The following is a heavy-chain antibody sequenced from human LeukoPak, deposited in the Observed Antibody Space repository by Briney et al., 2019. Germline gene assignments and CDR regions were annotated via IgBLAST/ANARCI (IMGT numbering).Heavy chain of an antibody. D-gene: IGHD3-10*01. J-gene: IGHJ5*02. CDR3: AGGKAVRGARHNWFDP. V-gene: IGHV1-8*03. Sequence: ASVKVSCKASGYTFTSYDINWVRQAPGQGLEWMGWMNPNSGNTGYAQKFQGRVTITRNTSISTAYMELSSLRSEDTAVYYCAGGKAVRGARHNWFDPWGQGTLVTVSS. CDR1: GYTFTSYD. CDR2: MNPNSGNT.